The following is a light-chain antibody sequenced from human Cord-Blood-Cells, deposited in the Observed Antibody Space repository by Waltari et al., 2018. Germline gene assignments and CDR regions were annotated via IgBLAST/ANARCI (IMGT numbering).Light chain of an antibody. CDR2: WAS. CDR3: QQYYSTPWT. Sequence: DIVMTQSPDSLAVSLGERATINCKSSQSVLYSSNNKNYLAWYQQKPGQPPKLLIYWASTRESWVSYRFSGSRSGTDFTVTISSLQAEDVAVYYCQQYYSTPWTFGQGTKVEIK. V-gene: IGKV4-1*01. CDR1: QSVLYSSNNKNY. J-gene: IGKJ1*01.